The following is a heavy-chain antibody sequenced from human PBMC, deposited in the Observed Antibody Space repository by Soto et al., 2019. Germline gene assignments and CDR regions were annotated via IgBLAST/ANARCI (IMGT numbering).Heavy chain of an antibody. CDR1: EFTFSNYG. CDR2: ISGSGDGR. CDR3: TTAYDGSRGFQDR. Sequence: PGRSLRLPWDTSEFTFSNYGMTRVSQDPKRGLEWVSSISGSGDGRSYADSVQVRFTISRDNSEKTLYLQMNSLRAEDRATYFNTTAYDGSRGFQDRGGQGRLVSV. D-gene: IGHD3-22*01. V-gene: IGHV3-23*01. J-gene: IGHJ5*02.